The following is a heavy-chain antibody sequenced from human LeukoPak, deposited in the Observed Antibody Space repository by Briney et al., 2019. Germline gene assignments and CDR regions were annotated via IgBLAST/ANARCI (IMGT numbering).Heavy chain of an antibody. J-gene: IGHJ5*02. CDR2: IYSGGTT. CDR1: GFTVSGNY. CDR3: ARDPFS. Sequence: GGSLRLSCAASGFTVSGNYMSWVRRAPGKGPEVVSLIYSGGTTYYADSVKGRFTTSRDTSRNALILQMNSLTVEDTAVYYCARDPFSWGQGTLVTVSP. V-gene: IGHV3-66*01.